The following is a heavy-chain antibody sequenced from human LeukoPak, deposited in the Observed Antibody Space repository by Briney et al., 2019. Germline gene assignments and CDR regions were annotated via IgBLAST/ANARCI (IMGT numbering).Heavy chain of an antibody. D-gene: IGHD2-2*01. CDR1: GYTFPSYS. Sequence: GASVKVSCKASGYTFPSYSIHWVRQAPGHRLEWVGWIDVGKGNTKYSQKFQGRVTITSDTSASTAYMELSSLRSEDTALYFCARVGREGCSTTDCYSWSDPWGQGTLVTVSS. CDR3: ARVGREGCSTTDCYSWSDP. CDR2: IDVGKGNT. J-gene: IGHJ5*02. V-gene: IGHV1-3*01.